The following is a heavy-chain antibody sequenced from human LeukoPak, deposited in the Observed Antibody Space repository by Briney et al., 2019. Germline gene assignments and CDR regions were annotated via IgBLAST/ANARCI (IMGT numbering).Heavy chain of an antibody. D-gene: IGHD1-1*01. CDR1: GCTDNTNY. CDR2: INYGETT. Sequence: PGGSLPLSCAASGCTDNTNYMSWVRQPPGKGLEWVSIINYGETTYYAHSVKGRFTISRDNSKDTLYLQVNSLRGEDTAVYYCTRSTAWSRWDYWGPGTLVTVSS. V-gene: IGHV3-66*01. J-gene: IGHJ4*02. CDR3: TRSTAWSRWDY.